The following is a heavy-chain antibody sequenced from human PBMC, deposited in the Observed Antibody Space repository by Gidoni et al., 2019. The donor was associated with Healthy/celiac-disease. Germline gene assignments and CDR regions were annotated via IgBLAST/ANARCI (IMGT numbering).Heavy chain of an antibody. CDR2: ISGSGGST. CDR3: AKDYCSGGSCYSGSAFDI. CDR1: GFAFSSYA. Sequence: EVQLVESGGGLVQPGGSLRLSCAASGFAFSSYALGWVRQAPGKGLEWVAAISGSGGSTYYADSVKGRFTISRDNSKNTLYLQMNSLRAEDTAVYYCAKDYCSGGSCYSGSAFDIWGQGTMVTVSS. D-gene: IGHD2-15*01. V-gene: IGHV3-23*04. J-gene: IGHJ3*02.